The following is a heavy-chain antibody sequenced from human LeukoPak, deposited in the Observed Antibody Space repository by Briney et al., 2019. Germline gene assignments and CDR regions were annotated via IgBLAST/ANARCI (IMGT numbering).Heavy chain of an antibody. J-gene: IGHJ3*02. CDR3: ASCVVVPTDAFDI. D-gene: IGHD2-2*01. Sequence: PSETLSLTCTVSGGSISSSSYYWGWIRQPPGKGLEWIGNIYYSGSTYYNPSLKSRATISVDKSKNQFSLKLSSVTAADTAVYYCASCVVVPTDAFDIWGQGTMVTVSS. CDR1: GGSISSSSYY. CDR2: IYYSGST. V-gene: IGHV4-39*07.